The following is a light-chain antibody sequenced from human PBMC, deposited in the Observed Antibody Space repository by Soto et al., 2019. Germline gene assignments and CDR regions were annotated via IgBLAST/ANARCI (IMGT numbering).Light chain of an antibody. V-gene: IGKV3-20*01. J-gene: IGKJ1*01. Sequence: EIVLTQTPGTLSLSRGARTPLSCRASQSVGSSFLAWYQQKPGQAPRLLIHSASSRATGVPDRFSGRGSGTDFTLTISRLEPEDFAVYYCQQYGSSRTFGQGTKV. CDR3: QQYGSSRT. CDR2: SAS. CDR1: QSVGSSF.